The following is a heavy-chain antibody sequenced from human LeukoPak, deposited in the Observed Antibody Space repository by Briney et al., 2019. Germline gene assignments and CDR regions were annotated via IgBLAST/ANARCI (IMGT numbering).Heavy chain of an antibody. CDR1: GGSISSYY. CDR3: ARAGPYYDFWSGYYSGYYYYGMDV. Sequence: PSETLSLTCTVSGGSISSYYWSWIRQPPGKGLEWIGYIYYSGSTNYNPSLKSRVTISADTSKNQFSLKLSSVTAADTAVYYCARAGPYYDFWSGYYSGYYYYGMDVWGQGTTVTVSS. V-gene: IGHV4-59*01. CDR2: IYYSGST. J-gene: IGHJ6*02. D-gene: IGHD3-3*01.